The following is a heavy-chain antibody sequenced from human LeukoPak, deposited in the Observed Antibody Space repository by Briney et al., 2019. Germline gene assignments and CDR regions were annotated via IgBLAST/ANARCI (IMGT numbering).Heavy chain of an antibody. Sequence: PGGSLRLSCAASGFTFSSYVMVWVRQAPGKGLEWVALISYDGSNKYYADSVKGRFTISRDNAKNSLYLQMNSLRAEDTAVYYCARAPLADTYYYGSGSYYSDYWGQGTLVTVSS. CDR3: ARAPLADTYYYGSGSYYSDY. J-gene: IGHJ4*02. D-gene: IGHD3-10*01. V-gene: IGHV3-30-3*01. CDR1: GFTFSSYV. CDR2: ISYDGSNK.